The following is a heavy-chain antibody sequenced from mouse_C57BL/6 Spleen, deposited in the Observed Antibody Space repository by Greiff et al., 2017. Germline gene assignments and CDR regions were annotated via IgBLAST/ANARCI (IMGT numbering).Heavy chain of an antibody. Sequence: QVQLQQPGAELVKPGASVKLSCKASGYTFTSYWMQWVKQRPGQGLEWIGEIDPSDSYTNYNQKFKGKATLTVDTSSSTAYMQLSSLTSEDSAVYYCAGGQAWFAYWGQGTLVTVAA. CDR1: GYTFTSYW. J-gene: IGHJ3*01. V-gene: IGHV1-50*01. CDR2: IDPSDSYT. CDR3: AGGQAWFAY.